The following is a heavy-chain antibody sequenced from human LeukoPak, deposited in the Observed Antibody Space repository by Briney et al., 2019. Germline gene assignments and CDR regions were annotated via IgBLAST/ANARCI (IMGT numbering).Heavy chain of an antibody. CDR1: GFTVSSNY. CDR2: IYSGGST. J-gene: IGHJ4*02. D-gene: IGHD3-22*01. Sequence: GGSLRLSCAASGFTVSSNYMSWVRQAPGKGLEWVSVIYSGGSTYYADSVKGRFTISRDNSKNTLYLQMNSLRAEDTAVYYCARAADYDSSGYYYAAYWGQGTLVTVSS. V-gene: IGHV3-53*01. CDR3: ARAADYDSSGYYYAAY.